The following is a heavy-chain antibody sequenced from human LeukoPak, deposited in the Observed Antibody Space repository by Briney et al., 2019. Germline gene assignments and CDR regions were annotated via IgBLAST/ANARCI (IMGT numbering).Heavy chain of an antibody. Sequence: GGSLRLSCAASGFTFSSYSMNWVRQAPGKGLEWVSYISSSSSTIYYADSVKGRFTISRDNAKNSLYLQMNSLRAEDTAVYYCARVLRPAQDQIAVAAFGYWGQGTLVTVSS. CDR3: ARVLRPAQDQIAVAAFGY. CDR2: ISSSSSTI. D-gene: IGHD6-19*01. V-gene: IGHV3-48*01. CDR1: GFTFSSYS. J-gene: IGHJ4*02.